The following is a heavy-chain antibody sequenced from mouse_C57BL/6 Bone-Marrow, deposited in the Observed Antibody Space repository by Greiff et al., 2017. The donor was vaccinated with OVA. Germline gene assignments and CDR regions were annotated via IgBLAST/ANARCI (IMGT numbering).Heavy chain of an antibody. J-gene: IGHJ3*01. D-gene: IGHD1-1*01. CDR2: LDPEDGET. CDR1: GFNITDYY. CDR3: AGFCPCYYYGSISWFAY. Sequence: VQLQQPGAELVKPGASVKLSCTASGFNITDYYMHWVKQRPEQGLEWIGRLDPEDGETKYAQKFQGKATITVDTSSNTAYLQLSSLTSEVTAVYYWAGFCPCYYYGSISWFAYWGQGTLVTVSA. V-gene: IGHV14-2*01.